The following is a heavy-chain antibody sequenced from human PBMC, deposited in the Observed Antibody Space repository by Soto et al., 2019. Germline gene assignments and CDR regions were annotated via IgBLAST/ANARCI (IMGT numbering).Heavy chain of an antibody. CDR2: IYYSGST. Sequence: SETLSLTCTVSGGSISSYYWSWIRQPPGKGLEWIGYIYYSGSTNYNPSLKSRVTISVDTSKNQFSLKLSSVTAADTAVYYFARVYGDYDANYYYYYMDVWGKGTTVTVSS. CDR3: ARVYGDYDANYYYYYMDV. CDR1: GGSISSYY. J-gene: IGHJ6*03. D-gene: IGHD4-17*01. V-gene: IGHV4-59*01.